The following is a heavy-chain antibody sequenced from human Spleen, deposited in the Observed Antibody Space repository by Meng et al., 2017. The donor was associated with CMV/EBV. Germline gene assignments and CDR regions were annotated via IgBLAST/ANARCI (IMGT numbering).Heavy chain of an antibody. CDR1: GYSFTSYW. CDR2: IYPGDSDT. D-gene: IGHD3-22*01. Sequence: KVSCKGSGYSFTSYWIGWVRQMPGKGLEWMGIIYPGDSDTRYSPSFQGQVTISADKSISTAYLQWSSLKASDTAMYYCARQEDYDSSGYYYPYWGQGTLVTVSS. CDR3: ARQEDYDSSGYYYPY. J-gene: IGHJ4*02. V-gene: IGHV5-51*01.